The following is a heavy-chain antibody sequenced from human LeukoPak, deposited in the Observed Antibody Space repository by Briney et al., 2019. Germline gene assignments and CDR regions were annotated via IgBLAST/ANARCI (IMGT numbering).Heavy chain of an antibody. CDR3: AKDLWSGGSCCDAFDI. CDR2: ISGSGGST. CDR1: GFTFSSYA. J-gene: IGHJ3*02. V-gene: IGHV3-23*01. Sequence: PGAFLRLSCAASGFTFSSYAMSWVRQAPGKGLEWVSGISGSGGSTYYADAVKGRFTISRDNSKNTLYLQMNSLRVEDTAVYYCAKDLWSGGSCCDAFDIWGQGTMVTVSS. D-gene: IGHD2-15*01.